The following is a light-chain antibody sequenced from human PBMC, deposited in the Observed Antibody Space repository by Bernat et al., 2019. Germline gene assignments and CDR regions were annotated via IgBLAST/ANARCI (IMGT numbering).Light chain of an antibody. Sequence: DIQLTQSASFLSASVGASVTITCRVSQRISDRLAWHQQTPGKAPKVLIYAASTWQRGVPTRFSGSGSETEFTLTISSLHPKDLASYYCQQLHTYTYTCGQGTKLESK. CDR2: AAS. V-gene: IGKV1-9*01. CDR1: QRISDR. CDR3: QQLHTYTYT. J-gene: IGKJ2*01.